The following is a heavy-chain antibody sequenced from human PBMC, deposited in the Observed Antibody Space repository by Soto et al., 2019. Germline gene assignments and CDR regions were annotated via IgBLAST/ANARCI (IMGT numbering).Heavy chain of an antibody. CDR2: IYWDDDK. J-gene: IGHJ5*02. D-gene: IGHD2-2*01. Sequence: VSGPTLVNPTQTLTLTCNFSGLSLSTSGVGVGWIRQPPGKALEWLALIYWDDDKRYSPSLKSRLTITKDTSKNQVVLTMTNMDPVDTGTYYCAQSPSYCIDTSCYAGSLGPWGQGTLVTVSS. CDR3: AQSPSYCIDTSCYAGSLGP. V-gene: IGHV2-5*02. CDR1: GLSLSTSGVG.